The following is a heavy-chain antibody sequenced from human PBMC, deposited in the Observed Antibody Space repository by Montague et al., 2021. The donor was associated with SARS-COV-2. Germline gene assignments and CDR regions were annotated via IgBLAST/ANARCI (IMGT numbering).Heavy chain of an antibody. CDR3: ARHSGRDTIFGVVIIFDAFDI. Sequence: SETLSLTCTVSGGSISSSNYYWGWIRQPPGKGLEWIGSIYYSGSTYYTPSLKSRVTISVDTSKNQSSLRLSSVTAADTAVYYCARHSGRDTIFGVVIIFDAFDIWGQGTMVTVSS. CDR1: GGSISSSNYY. CDR2: IYYSGST. V-gene: IGHV4-39*01. D-gene: IGHD3-3*01. J-gene: IGHJ3*02.